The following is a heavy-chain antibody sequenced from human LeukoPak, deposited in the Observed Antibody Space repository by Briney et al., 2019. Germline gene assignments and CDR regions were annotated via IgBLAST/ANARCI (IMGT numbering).Heavy chain of an antibody. CDR3: AKEAQSSGRYLPEYYFDS. CDR2: IWFDESNK. J-gene: IGHJ4*02. Sequence: PGRSLRLSCEGSGFDFSRYGMHWVRQAPGKGLEWVAMIWFDESNKYYVDSVQGRFTISRDNSKNMMYLQMNSLRVEDTAVYYCAKEAQSSGRYLPEYYFDSWSQGTLVTVSS. V-gene: IGHV3-33*06. CDR1: GFDFSRYG. D-gene: IGHD3-22*01.